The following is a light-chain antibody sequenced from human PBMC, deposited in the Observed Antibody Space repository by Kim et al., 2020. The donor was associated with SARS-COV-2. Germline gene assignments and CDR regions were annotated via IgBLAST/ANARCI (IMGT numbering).Light chain of an antibody. V-gene: IGLV4-69*01. CDR2: LNSDGSH. CDR1: GGNSSYA. CDR3: QTWGTGIHVV. Sequence: VKLSCALRGGNSSYAIAWHQQQPEKGPRYLMKLNSDGSHSKGDGIPDRFSGSGSGAERYLTISSLQSEDEADYYCQTWGTGIHVVFGGGTQLTVL. J-gene: IGLJ2*01.